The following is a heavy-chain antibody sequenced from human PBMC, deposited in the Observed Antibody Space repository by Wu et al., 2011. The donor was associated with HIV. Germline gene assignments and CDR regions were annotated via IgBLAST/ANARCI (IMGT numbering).Heavy chain of an antibody. Sequence: QVQLVQSGAEVKKPGSSMKVSCKASGDTLSRNAVSWVRQAPGQGLEWMEGIVPIFGTPKVAQKFQDRVTITTDESTTTAYMELNNLRSEDTAVYYCARALRDGYNFGDSWGQGTLVTVSS. J-gene: IGHJ4*02. CDR1: GDTLSRNA. CDR2: IVPIFGTP. V-gene: IGHV1-69*05. CDR3: ARALRDGYNFGDS. D-gene: IGHD5-24*01.